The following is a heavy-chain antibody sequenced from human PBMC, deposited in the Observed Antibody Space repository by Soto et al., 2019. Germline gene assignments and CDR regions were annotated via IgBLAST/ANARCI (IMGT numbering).Heavy chain of an antibody. D-gene: IGHD3-22*01. CDR3: GREGSTMIVADAFDI. Sequence: QVQLVESGGGVVQPGRSLRLSCAASGFTFSSYGMHWVRQAPGKGLEWVAVIWYDGSNKYYADSVKGRFTISRDNSKKPLDLQMNRLGAEEKGVYYRGREGSTMIVADAFDIWGQGTMVTVSS. J-gene: IGHJ3*02. CDR1: GFTFSSYG. CDR2: IWYDGSNK. V-gene: IGHV3-33*01.